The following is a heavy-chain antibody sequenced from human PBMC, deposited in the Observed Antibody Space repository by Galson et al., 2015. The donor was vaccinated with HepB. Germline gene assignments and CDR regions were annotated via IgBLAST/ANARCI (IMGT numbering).Heavy chain of an antibody. V-gene: IGHV5-51*03. CDR3: ARSGEVAAGNLRGYYYYYMDV. CDR1: GYSFTSYW. CDR2: IYPGDSDT. J-gene: IGHJ6*03. Sequence: QSGAEVKKPGESLKISCKGSGYSFTSYWIGWVRQMPGKGLEWMGIIYPGDSDTRYSPSFQGQVTISADKSISTAYLQWSSLKASDTAMYYCARSGEVAAGNLRGYYYYYMDVWGKGTTVTVSS. D-gene: IGHD6-13*01.